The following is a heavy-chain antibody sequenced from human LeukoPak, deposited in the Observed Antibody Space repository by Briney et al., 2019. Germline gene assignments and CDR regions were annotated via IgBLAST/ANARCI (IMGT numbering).Heavy chain of an antibody. J-gene: IGHJ5*02. V-gene: IGHV3-23*01. CDR3: AKAYSSSWYEGWFNP. CDR1: GFTFSSYA. Sequence: GGSLRLSCAASGFTFSSYAMSWVRQAPGKGLEWVSGISGSGGSTYYADSVKGRFTISRGNSKNTLYVQMNSLRAEDTAVYYCAKAYSSSWYEGWFNPWGQGTLVTVSS. D-gene: IGHD6-13*01. CDR2: ISGSGGST.